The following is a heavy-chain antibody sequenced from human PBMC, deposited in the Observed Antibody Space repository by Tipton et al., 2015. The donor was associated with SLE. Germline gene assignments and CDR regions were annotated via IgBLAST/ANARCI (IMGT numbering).Heavy chain of an antibody. CDR1: GGSISSYY. CDR3: ARRGYDYYYYYYMDV. Sequence: TLSLTCTVSGGSISSYYWSWIRQPPGKGLEWIGYIYYSGSTNYNPSLKSRVTISVDTSKNQFSLKLSSVTAADTAVYYCARRGYDYYYYYYMDVGGKGTTVTASS. CDR2: IYYSGST. J-gene: IGHJ6*03. D-gene: IGHD5-12*01. V-gene: IGHV4-59*01.